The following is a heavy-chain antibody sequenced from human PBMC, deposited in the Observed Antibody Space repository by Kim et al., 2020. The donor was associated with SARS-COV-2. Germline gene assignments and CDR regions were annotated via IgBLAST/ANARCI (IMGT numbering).Heavy chain of an antibody. CDR2: T. D-gene: IGHD2-21*02. V-gene: IGHV1-3*01. CDR3: AGVRGGDTLRY. Sequence: TKYSQKFRGRVTLTRDTSASTAYMELSSLRSEDTAVYYCAGVRGGDTLRYWGQGTLVTVSS. J-gene: IGHJ4*02.